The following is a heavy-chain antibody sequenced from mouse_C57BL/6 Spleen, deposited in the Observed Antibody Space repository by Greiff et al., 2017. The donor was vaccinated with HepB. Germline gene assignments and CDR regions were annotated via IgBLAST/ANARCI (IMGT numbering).Heavy chain of an antibody. CDR3: ARHEDRGNWGPWYFDV. D-gene: IGHD4-1*01. CDR1: GYTFTEYT. CDR2: FYPGSGSI. Sequence: QVQLQQSGAELVKPGASVKLSCKASGYTFTEYTIHWVKQRSGQGLEWIGWFYPGSGSIKYNEKFKDKATLTADKSSSTVYMELSRVTSEDSAVYFCARHEDRGNWGPWYFDVWGTGTTVTVSS. V-gene: IGHV1-62-2*01. J-gene: IGHJ1*03.